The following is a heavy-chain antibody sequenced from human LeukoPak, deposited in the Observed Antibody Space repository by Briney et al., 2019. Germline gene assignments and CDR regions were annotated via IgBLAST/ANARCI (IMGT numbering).Heavy chain of an antibody. D-gene: IGHD2-15*01. CDR2: ISYDGSSK. CDR3: ARGIGGSCYSGFDY. J-gene: IGHJ4*02. Sequence: GRSLRLSCAASGFTFSSYTMHWVREAPGKGLEWVAVISYDGSSKYYADSVKGRFTISRDNSKNTLYLQMNSLRAEDTAVYYCARGIGGSCYSGFDYWGQGTLVTVSS. V-gene: IGHV3-30-3*01. CDR1: GFTFSSYT.